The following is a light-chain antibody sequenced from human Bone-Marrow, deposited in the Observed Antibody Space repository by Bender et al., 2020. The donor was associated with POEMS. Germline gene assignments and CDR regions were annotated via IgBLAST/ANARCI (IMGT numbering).Light chain of an antibody. CDR2: QDT. Sequence: SYKLTQPPSVSVSPGQTASITCSGDKLGDKHACWYQQKPGQSPVLVIYQDTKRPSGIPERFSGSISGNTATLTITGLQAEDEGDYYCQSYDNSLGGWVFGGGTKLTVL. V-gene: IGLV3-1*01. J-gene: IGLJ3*02. CDR3: QSYDNSLGGWV. CDR1: KLGDKH.